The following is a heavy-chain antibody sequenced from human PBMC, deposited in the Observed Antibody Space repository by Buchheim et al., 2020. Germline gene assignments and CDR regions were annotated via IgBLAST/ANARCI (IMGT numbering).Heavy chain of an antibody. CDR1: GYTFTDYF. Sequence: QVQLVQSGAEVKKSGASVKVSCKASGYTFTDYFVHWARRAPGQGLEWVGLINPSGGSTDYAQKFQGRVTMTRDTSTSTVCMDLSSLSSDDTAVYFCARGPYFDTSGYYHSNWFDPWGQGTL. J-gene: IGHJ5*02. CDR2: INPSGGST. CDR3: ARGPYFDTSGYYHSNWFDP. V-gene: IGHV1-46*01. D-gene: IGHD3-22*01.